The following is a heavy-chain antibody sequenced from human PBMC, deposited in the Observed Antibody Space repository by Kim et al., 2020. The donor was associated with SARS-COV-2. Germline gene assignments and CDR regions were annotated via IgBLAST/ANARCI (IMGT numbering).Heavy chain of an antibody. J-gene: IGHJ6*01. D-gene: IGHD6-19*01. Sequence: SDTLSLTCTVSGGSLSSSSYYWGWIRQPPGKGLEWIGTAYYIGNTYYNPSLKSRVTISVDTSKNQVSLKLGSVTAADTAVYYCARHQRYSIGGYVAFYY. V-gene: IGHV4-39*01. CDR2: AYYIGNT. CDR3: ARHQRYSIGGYVAFYY. CDR1: GGSLSSSSYY.